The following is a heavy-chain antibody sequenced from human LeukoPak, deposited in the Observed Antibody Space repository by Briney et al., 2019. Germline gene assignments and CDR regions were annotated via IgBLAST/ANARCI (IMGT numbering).Heavy chain of an antibody. D-gene: IGHD6-13*01. CDR3: AKDEGYSSSWSVY. Sequence: GGSLRLSCAASGFTFNIYALSWVRQAPGTGLEWVSSISGSGGSTHYADSVKGRFTISRDNSKNTLYLQMNSLRAEDTAKYYCAKDEGYSSSWSVYWGQGTLVTVSS. CDR1: GFTFNIYA. CDR2: ISGSGGST. J-gene: IGHJ4*02. V-gene: IGHV3-23*01.